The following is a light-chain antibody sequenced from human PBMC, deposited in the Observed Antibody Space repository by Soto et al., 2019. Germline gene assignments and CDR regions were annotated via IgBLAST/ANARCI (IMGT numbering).Light chain of an antibody. CDR3: QQSSSIPRT. CDR2: AAS. V-gene: IGKV1-39*01. J-gene: IGKJ1*01. CDR1: QTITTY. Sequence: DIPMTQSPSSLSASVGDRVTITCRTSQTITTYLNWYQQKPGKAPKLLIYAASSLQIGVPPRFSGSGSGTDFTLAISSLQPEDFATYYCQQSSSIPRTFGQGTKVEI.